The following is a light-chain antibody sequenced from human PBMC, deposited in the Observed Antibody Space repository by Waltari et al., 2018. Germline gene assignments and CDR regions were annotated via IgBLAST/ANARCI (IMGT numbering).Light chain of an antibody. CDR1: RSVSSP. J-gene: IGKJ2*01. CDR3: QQRSDWPFT. V-gene: IGKV3-11*01. Sequence: EIVLTQSPATLTLSPGERATLSCTASRSVSSPLAWYQQKPGQAPRLPIYDASKRATGIPARFSGSGSGTDFTLTIGGLEPEDFAVYYCQQRSDWPFTFGQGTKLEI. CDR2: DAS.